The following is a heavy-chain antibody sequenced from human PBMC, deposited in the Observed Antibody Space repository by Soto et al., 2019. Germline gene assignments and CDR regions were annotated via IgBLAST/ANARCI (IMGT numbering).Heavy chain of an antibody. D-gene: IGHD1-26*01. Sequence: QVQLQESGPGLVKPSETLSLTCTVGSISTYYWNWIRQPPGKGLEWIGYIYYMGRTNYNPSLKSRVXXSIDXXXXQFSXXXXXXXAADTAVYYCARDPVGVTHFDYWGQGALVTVSS. CDR2: IYYMGRT. CDR1: SISTYY. J-gene: IGHJ4*02. CDR3: ARDPVGVTHFDY. V-gene: IGHV4-59*01.